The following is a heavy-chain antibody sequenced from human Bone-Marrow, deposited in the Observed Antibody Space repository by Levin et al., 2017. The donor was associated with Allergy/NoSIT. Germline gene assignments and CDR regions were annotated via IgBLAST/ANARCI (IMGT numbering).Heavy chain of an antibody. CDR1: GYTFTSYD. CDR3: AGNWNDGLFAFDI. D-gene: IGHD1-1*01. V-gene: IGHV1-8*01. J-gene: IGHJ3*02. Sequence: GESLKISCKASGYTFTSYDINWVRQATGQGLEWMGWMNPNSGNTGYAQKFQGRVTMTRNTSISTAYMELSSLRSEDTAVYYCAGNWNDGLFAFDIWGQGTMVTVSS. CDR2: MNPNSGNT.